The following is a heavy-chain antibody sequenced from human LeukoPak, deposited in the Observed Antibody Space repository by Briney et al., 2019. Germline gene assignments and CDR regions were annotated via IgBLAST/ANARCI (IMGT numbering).Heavy chain of an antibody. CDR2: INRSGST. D-gene: IGHD6-13*01. CDR1: GGSFSGYY. V-gene: IGHV4-34*01. Sequence: SETLSLTCAVYGGSFSGYYWSWIRQPPGKGLEWIGEINRSGSTNYNPSLKSRVTISVDTSKNQFSLKLSSVTAADTAVYYCARVRQQQLVYDYWGQGTLVTVSS. CDR3: ARVRQQQLVYDY. J-gene: IGHJ4*02.